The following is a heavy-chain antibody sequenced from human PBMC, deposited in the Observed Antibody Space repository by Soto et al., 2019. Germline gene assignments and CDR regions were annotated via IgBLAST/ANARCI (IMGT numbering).Heavy chain of an antibody. CDR3: ARVTQWDAFHI. D-gene: IGHD2-8*01. V-gene: IGHV4-31*11. CDR2: IYYSGGT. J-gene: IGHJ3*02. CDR1: GASISSGNYY. Sequence: QVQLQESGPGLVKPSQTLSLTCAVSGASISSGNYYWSWIRQHPGKGLEWIGYIYYSGGTYYNPSLKSRVTMSVDTSKNQFSLKLSSVTAADTAVYYCARVTQWDAFHIWGQGTMVTVSS.